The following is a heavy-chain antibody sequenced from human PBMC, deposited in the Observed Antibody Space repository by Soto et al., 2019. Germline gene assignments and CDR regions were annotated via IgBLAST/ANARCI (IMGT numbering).Heavy chain of an antibody. Sequence: GSSVKVSCKASGYTFTTYGITWVRQAPGQGLEWMGWINTYNGNTNCAQKLQGRVTMTTDTSTSTAYMELRSLRSDDTAVYYCAREEVGVTFYYYGMDVWGQGITVTV. J-gene: IGHJ6*02. CDR3: AREEVGVTFYYYGMDV. D-gene: IGHD3-16*01. V-gene: IGHV1-18*01. CDR2: INTYNGNT. CDR1: GYTFTTYG.